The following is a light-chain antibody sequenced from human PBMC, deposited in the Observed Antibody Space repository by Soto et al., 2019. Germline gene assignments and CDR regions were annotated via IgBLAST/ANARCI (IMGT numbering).Light chain of an antibody. V-gene: IGKV1-5*03. CDR1: QSIGTW. CDR3: QQYSSYRT. CDR2: KAS. J-gene: IGKJ1*01. Sequence: DIQMTQSPSTLSASVGDRVTITCRASQSIGTWLAWYQQKPGKAPKLLIYKASSLESGAPSRFSGTGSGTEFTLTISSLQPDDFATYYCQQYSSYRTFGQGTKVEIK.